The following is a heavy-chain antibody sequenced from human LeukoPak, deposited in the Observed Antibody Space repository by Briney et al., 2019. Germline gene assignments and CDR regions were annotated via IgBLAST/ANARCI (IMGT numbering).Heavy chain of an antibody. J-gene: IGHJ4*02. Sequence: PGGSLRPSCAASGFTFRSYEMNWVRQAPGKGLEWVSVVSDSGSGAYYADSVKGRFTISRDNSKNTLYLQMNSLRAGDTAVYYCAPDLRGSAWSLDYWGQGTLVTVSS. CDR3: APDLRGSAWSLDY. D-gene: IGHD6-19*01. CDR1: GFTFRSYE. V-gene: IGHV3-23*01. CDR2: VSDSGSGA.